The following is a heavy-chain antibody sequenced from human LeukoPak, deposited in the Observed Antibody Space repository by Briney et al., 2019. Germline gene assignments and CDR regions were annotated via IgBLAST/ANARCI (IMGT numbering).Heavy chain of an antibody. CDR1: GFTFDDYA. CDR2: ISGDGGST. CDR3: ARHVYDSGGFYSGMDV. V-gene: IGHV3-43*02. J-gene: IGHJ6*02. D-gene: IGHD3-22*01. Sequence: GGSLRLSCAASGFTFDDYAMHWVRQAPGKGLEWVSLISGDGGSTYYADSVKGRFTISRDDSKNTAYLQMNSLKTEDTAVYYCARHVYDSGGFYSGMDVWGQGTTVTVSS.